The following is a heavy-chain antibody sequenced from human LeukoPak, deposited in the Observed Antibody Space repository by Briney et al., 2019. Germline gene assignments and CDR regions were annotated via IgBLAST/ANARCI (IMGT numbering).Heavy chain of an antibody. CDR1: GGSISSYY. D-gene: IGHD1-1*01. J-gene: IGHJ4*02. V-gene: IGHV4-59*01. CDR3: ARVANDDRPFDD. Sequence: SXTLSLTCTVSGGSISSYYWSWIRQPPGKGLEWIGYIYYSGSTNYNPSLKSRVTISVDTSKNQFSLKLSSVTAADTAVYYCARVANDDRPFDDWGQGTLVTVSS. CDR2: IYYSGST.